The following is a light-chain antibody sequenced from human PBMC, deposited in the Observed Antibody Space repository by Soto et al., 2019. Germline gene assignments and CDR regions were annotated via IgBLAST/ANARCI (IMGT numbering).Light chain of an antibody. J-gene: IGKJ4*01. V-gene: IGKV1-39*01. CDR2: DAS. Sequence: DIQVTQSPSSLSASVGDRVTITCRASQSISSYLNWYQQKPGKAPKLLIYDASSLQSGVPSRFSGSGSGTDFTLTISSLQPEDSATYYCQQSYSTPLTFGGGTKVEIK. CDR1: QSISSY. CDR3: QQSYSTPLT.